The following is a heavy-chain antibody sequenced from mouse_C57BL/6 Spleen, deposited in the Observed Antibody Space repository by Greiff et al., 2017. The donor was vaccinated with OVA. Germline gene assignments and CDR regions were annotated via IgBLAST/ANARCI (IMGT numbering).Heavy chain of an antibody. CDR2: IYPGSGST. D-gene: IGHD4-1*01. Sequence: QVQLKQPGAELVKPGASVKMSCKASGYTFTSYWITWVKQRPGQGLEWIGDIYPGSGSTNYNEKFKSKATMTVDTASSTAYMQLSSLTSEDSAVYYCASGDWDGWYFDVWGTGTTVTVSS. V-gene: IGHV1-55*01. CDR3: ASGDWDGWYFDV. CDR1: GYTFTSYW. J-gene: IGHJ1*03.